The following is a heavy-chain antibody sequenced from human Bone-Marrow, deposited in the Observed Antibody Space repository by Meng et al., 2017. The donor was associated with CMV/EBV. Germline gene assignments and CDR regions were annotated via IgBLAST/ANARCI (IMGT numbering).Heavy chain of an antibody. CDR3: ARVPDDYNSLGWFDP. CDR2: ISAYNGNT. CDR1: GYTFTSYG. D-gene: IGHD5-24*01. V-gene: IGHV1-18*01. J-gene: IGHJ5*02. Sequence: ASVKVSCKASGYTFTSYGISWVRQAPGQGLEWMGWISAYNGNTNYAQKLQGRVTMTTDTSTSTAYMELRSLRSDDTAVYYCARVPDDYNSLGWFDPWGQGTLVTVSS.